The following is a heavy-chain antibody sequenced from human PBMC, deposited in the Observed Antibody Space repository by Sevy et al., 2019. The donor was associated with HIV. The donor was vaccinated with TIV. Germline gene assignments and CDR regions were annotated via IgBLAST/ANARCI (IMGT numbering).Heavy chain of an antibody. V-gene: IGHV4-59*01. CDR3: ARGAPNYYYAMDV. Sequence: SETLSLTCTVSGDSISGYYWNWIRQPPGKGLERIGYIFYSRSTNYSPSLKSRVTISKDTSKNQFSLKLSSVTAADTALYYCARGAPNYYYAMDVWGQGTTVTVS. J-gene: IGHJ6*02. CDR2: IFYSRST. CDR1: GDSISGYY.